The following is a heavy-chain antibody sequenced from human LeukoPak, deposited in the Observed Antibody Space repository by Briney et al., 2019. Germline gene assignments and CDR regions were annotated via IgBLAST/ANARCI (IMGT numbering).Heavy chain of an antibody. CDR3: ARGXXXGMDV. CDR1: GXTFSXXX. V-gene: IGHV3-48*03. CDR2: ISSSGSTI. J-gene: IGHJ6*02. Sequence: LSCAASGXTFSXXXXXWVXXXXXXXXXWLSYISSSGSTIYYAASVKGRFTISRDNAKNSLYLQMNSLRAEDTAVYYCARGXXXGMDVWGQXXTVTXX.